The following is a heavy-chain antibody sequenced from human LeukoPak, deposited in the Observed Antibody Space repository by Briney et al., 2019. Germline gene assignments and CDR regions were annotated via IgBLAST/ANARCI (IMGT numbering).Heavy chain of an antibody. Sequence: ASVKVSCKASGFTFIRYTIHWVRQAPGQRLEWMGWINADNDNTRYAQKFQGRVTISRDTPASTAHMELSSLRSEDTDVYYCARGFPEYHGSVPYGMDVWGQGTTVTVSS. CDR3: ARGFPEYHGSVPYGMDV. CDR1: GFTFIRYT. J-gene: IGHJ6*02. D-gene: IGHD3-10*01. V-gene: IGHV1-3*01. CDR2: INADNDNT.